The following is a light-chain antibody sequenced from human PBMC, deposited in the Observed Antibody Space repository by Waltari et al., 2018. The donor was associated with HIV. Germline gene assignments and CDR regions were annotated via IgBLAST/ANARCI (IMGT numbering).Light chain of an antibody. CDR3: QQYARSPWT. V-gene: IGKV3-20*01. J-gene: IGKJ1*01. CDR1: QTVGNSD. Sequence: ILVTQSPATMSVSPGERATLSCRASQTVGNSDLAWYQQKPGQAPRLLIYGASTRAADIPDRFTGSGSGTDFTLTIDTLEPEDFAVYYCQQYARSPWTFGQGTKVEIK. CDR2: GAS.